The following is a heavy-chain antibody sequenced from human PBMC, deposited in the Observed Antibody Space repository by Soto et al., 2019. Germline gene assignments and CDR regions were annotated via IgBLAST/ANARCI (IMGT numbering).Heavy chain of an antibody. D-gene: IGHD6-19*01. CDR1: GFTFSSYS. J-gene: IGHJ1*01. Sequence: GGSLRLSCAASGFTFSSYSMNWVRQAPGKGLEWVSYISSSSSTIYYADSVKGRFTISRDNAKNSLYLQMNSLRAEDTAVYYCASSQWLAPEYLQHWGQGTLVTVSS. CDR2: ISSSSSTI. CDR3: ASSQWLAPEYLQH. V-gene: IGHV3-48*01.